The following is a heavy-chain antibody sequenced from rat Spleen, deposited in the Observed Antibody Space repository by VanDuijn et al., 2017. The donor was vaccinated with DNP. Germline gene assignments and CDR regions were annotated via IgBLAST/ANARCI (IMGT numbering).Heavy chain of an antibody. D-gene: IGHD1-9*01. CDR3: ARHSPGSTGIGDY. Sequence: EVRLVESGGGLVQPGGSLKLSCIASGFNFNDYWMDWVRQAPGKGLEWIGEIKKDSSAINYTPSLKYKFTISRDNAQNTLYLQMSTLGSEDTAIYYCARHSPGSTGIGDYWGQGVMVTVSS. CDR2: IKKDSSAI. CDR1: GFNFNDYW. J-gene: IGHJ2*01. V-gene: IGHV4-2*01.